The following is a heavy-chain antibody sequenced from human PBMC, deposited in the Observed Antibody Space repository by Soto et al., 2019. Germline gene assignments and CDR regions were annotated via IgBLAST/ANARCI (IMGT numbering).Heavy chain of an antibody. Sequence: QVQLVQSGPEVKKPGASVKVSCKTSGYNFATYGMSWVRQAPGQGLEWIGWISAYNGNTESTQKFQGRVTMTTDTSTGTSYMELRSLTPVDSAMYYCARDLLVVSPAAYLDYWGQGTLVTVSS. D-gene: IGHD2-21*01. CDR3: ARDLLVVSPAAYLDY. J-gene: IGHJ4*02. CDR2: ISAYNGNT. V-gene: IGHV1-18*01. CDR1: GYNFATYG.